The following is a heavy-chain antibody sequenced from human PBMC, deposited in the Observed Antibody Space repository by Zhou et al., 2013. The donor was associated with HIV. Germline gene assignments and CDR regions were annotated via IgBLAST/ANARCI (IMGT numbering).Heavy chain of an antibody. CDR3: ARDFPVAMTTVTRRPGWFDP. J-gene: IGHJ5*02. V-gene: IGHV1-2*02. Sequence: QVQLVHSGAEVKKPGTSVTVSCKASGYSFTGYYIHWLRQAPGQGLEWMGWINPTSGGTEYAQKLQGRVTMTTDTSTSTAYMELRSLRSDDTAVYYCARDFPVAMTTVTRRPGWFDPWGQGTLVTVSS. CDR1: GYSFTGYY. CDR2: INPTSGGT. D-gene: IGHD4-4*01.